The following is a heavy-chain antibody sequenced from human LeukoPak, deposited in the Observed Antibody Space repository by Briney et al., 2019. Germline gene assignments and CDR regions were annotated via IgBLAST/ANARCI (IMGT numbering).Heavy chain of an antibody. CDR2: IKPSGGNT. D-gene: IGHD5-24*01. CDR1: GYSFTSYN. Sequence: ASVKVSCKTSGYSFTSYNLHWVRQAPGQRLEWMGIIKPSGGNTNYAQKFQGRVTITRDTSTSTVYMELSSLKSEDTAVYYYARVRDGYNDAYDIWGQGTMVTVSS. J-gene: IGHJ3*02. CDR3: ARVRDGYNDAYDI. V-gene: IGHV1-46*01.